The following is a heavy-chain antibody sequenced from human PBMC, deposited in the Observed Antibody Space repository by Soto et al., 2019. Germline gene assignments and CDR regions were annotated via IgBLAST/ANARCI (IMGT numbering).Heavy chain of an antibody. CDR3: VRMQFTMVGGVTFNWIDA. Sequence: SGPTLVNPTQTLTLTCSYSGFSLSSNEVSINWIRQPPGKALEWLALIYWGDDKHFSTSLKARLSISKDTSKNQVVLTMTSMDPVNTATYYCVRMQFTMVGGVTFNWIDAYGQGTAITVAS. D-gene: IGHD3-10*01. CDR1: GFSLSSNEVS. CDR2: IYWGDDK. J-gene: IGHJ5*02. V-gene: IGHV2-70*13.